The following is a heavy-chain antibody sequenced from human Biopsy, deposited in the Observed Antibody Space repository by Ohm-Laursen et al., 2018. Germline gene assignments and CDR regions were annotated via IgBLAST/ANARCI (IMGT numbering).Heavy chain of an antibody. CDR2: ISGSGTTI. CDR1: GFTFSDYY. Sequence: GSLRLSCTASGFTFSDYYTSWIRQAPGKGLEWLSYISGSGTTIFYADSVKGRFTVSRDNAKNSLYLQMNSLTVEDTAVHYCARDGAGSYHDYWGQGTLVTVSS. J-gene: IGHJ4*02. D-gene: IGHD3-10*01. CDR3: ARDGAGSYHDY. V-gene: IGHV3-11*01.